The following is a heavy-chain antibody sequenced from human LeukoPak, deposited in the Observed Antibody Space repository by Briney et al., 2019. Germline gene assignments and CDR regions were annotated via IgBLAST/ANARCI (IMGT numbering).Heavy chain of an antibody. V-gene: IGHV1-69*06. CDR2: IIPIFGTA. J-gene: IGHJ4*02. Sequence: SVKVSCKASGYTFTGYYMHWVRQAPGQGLEWMGGIIPIFGTANYAQKFQGRVTITADKSTSTAYMELSSLRSEDTAVYYCARDYGGNYYFDYWGQGTLVTVSS. CDR3: ARDYGGNYYFDY. CDR1: GYTFTGYY. D-gene: IGHD4-23*01.